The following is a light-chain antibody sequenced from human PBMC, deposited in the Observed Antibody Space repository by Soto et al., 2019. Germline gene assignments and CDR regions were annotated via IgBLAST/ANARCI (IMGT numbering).Light chain of an antibody. V-gene: IGKV3-11*01. Sequence: EIVLTQSPVTLSLSPGERATLSCRASQSVNSFLAWYQQKPGQAPRRLIYDTSKRATGIPARFRRSGSGTDFTLNIRSLEPVEFAIYYCQQPAKWPLTCGGGTKVQIK. J-gene: IGKJ4*02. CDR3: QQPAKWPLT. CDR1: QSVNSF. CDR2: DTS.